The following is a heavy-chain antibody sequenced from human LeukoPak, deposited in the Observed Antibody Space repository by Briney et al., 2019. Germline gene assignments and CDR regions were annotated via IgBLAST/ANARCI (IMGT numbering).Heavy chain of an antibody. CDR2: ISYSGST. D-gene: IGHD3-22*01. CDR3: ARYSGSGYVRYFDY. CDR1: GGSISRYY. V-gene: IGHV4-59*01. J-gene: IGHJ4*02. Sequence: PSETLSLTCTVSGGSISRYYWSWIRQPPGKGLEWIGYISYSGSTNYNPSLKSRVIISVDMSRNQFSLKLSSVTAADTALYYCARYSGSGYVRYFDYWGQGTLVTVSS.